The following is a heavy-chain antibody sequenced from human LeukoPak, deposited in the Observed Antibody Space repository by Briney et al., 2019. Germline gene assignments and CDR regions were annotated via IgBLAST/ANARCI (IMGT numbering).Heavy chain of an antibody. CDR3: ARADYDFWSGYYTSSYFDY. Sequence: KPSETLSLTCAVYGGSFSGYYWSWIRQPPGKGLEWIGEINHSGSTNYNPSLKSRVTISVDTSKNQFSLKLSSVTAADTAVYYCARADYDFWSGYYTSSYFDYWGQGTLVTVSS. V-gene: IGHV4-34*01. J-gene: IGHJ4*02. CDR1: GGSFSGYY. CDR2: INHSGST. D-gene: IGHD3-3*01.